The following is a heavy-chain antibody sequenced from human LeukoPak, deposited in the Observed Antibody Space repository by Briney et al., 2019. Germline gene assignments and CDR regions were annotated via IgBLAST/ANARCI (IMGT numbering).Heavy chain of an antibody. CDR3: ARHTYGGNPNYYYYYMDV. D-gene: IGHD4-23*01. CDR2: INHSGST. CDR1: GGSFSGYY. V-gene: IGHV4-34*01. J-gene: IGHJ6*03. Sequence: PSETLSLTCAVYGGSFSGYYWSWIRQPPGKGLEWIGEINHSGSTNYNPSLKSRVTISVDTSKNQFSLKLSSVTAADTAVYYCARHTYGGNPNYYYYYMDVWGKGTTVTVSS.